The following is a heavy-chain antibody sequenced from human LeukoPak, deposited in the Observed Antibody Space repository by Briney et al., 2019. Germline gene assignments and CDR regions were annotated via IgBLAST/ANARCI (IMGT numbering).Heavy chain of an antibody. CDR2: IYSGGST. CDR1: GFTFSSNY. V-gene: IGHV3-53*01. CDR3: ARAVRKKGWFDP. D-gene: IGHD3-10*01. Sequence: PGGSLRLSCAASGFTFSSNYMSWVRQAPGKGLEWVSVIYSGGSTYYADSVKGRFTISRDNSKNTLYLQMNSLRAEDTAVYYCARAVRKKGWFDPWGQGTLVTVSS. J-gene: IGHJ5*02.